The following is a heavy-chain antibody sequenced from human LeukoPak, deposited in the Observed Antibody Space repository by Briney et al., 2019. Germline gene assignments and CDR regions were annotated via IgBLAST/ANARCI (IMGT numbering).Heavy chain of an antibody. CDR3: ARGYITAAGLFDH. J-gene: IGHJ4*02. D-gene: IGHD6-13*01. Sequence: GSLRLSCAASGFTFNNYAMSWVRQAPGKGLEWVSAISGSGGSTYYADSVKGRFTISRDNSKNTLYLQMNSLRAEDTAVYYCARGYITAAGLFDHWGQGTLVTVSS. CDR1: GFTFNNYA. V-gene: IGHV3-23*01. CDR2: ISGSGGST.